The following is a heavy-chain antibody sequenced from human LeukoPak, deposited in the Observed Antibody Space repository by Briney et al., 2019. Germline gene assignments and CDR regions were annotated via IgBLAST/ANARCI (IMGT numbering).Heavy chain of an antibody. J-gene: IGHJ4*02. V-gene: IGHV3-21*01. CDR2: ISSSSSYI. Sequence: GRSLRLSCAASGFTFSSYSMNWVRQAPGKGLEWVSSISSSSSYIYYADSVKGRFTISRDNSKNTLYLQMGSLRAEDMAVYYCAREGRRSGYPYYFDYWGQGTLVTVSS. CDR3: AREGRRSGYPYYFDY. D-gene: IGHD3-22*01. CDR1: GFTFSSYS.